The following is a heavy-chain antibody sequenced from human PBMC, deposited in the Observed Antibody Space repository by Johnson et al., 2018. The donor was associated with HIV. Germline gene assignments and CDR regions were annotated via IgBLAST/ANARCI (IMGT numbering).Heavy chain of an antibody. Sequence: QVQLVESGGGVVQPGGSLRLSCAASGFTFSSHGMHWVRQAPGKGLEWVAFIRYDGSNKYYADSVKGRFTISRDNSKNTLYLQMNSLRAEDTAVYYCAKWSIVGATFSDAFDIWGQGTMVTVPS. J-gene: IGHJ3*02. D-gene: IGHD1-26*01. CDR3: AKWSIVGATFSDAFDI. CDR1: GFTFSSHG. V-gene: IGHV3-30*02. CDR2: IRYDGSNK.